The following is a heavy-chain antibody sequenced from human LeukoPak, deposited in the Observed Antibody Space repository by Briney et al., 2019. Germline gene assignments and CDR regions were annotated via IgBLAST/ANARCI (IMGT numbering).Heavy chain of an antibody. D-gene: IGHD3-22*01. J-gene: IGHJ1*01. V-gene: IGHV4-59*08. CDR2: IYYSGST. CDR3: ARGVSYYDSSGYYNEYFQH. CDR1: GGSISGYF. Sequence: SETLSLTCTVSGGSISGYFWSWIRQPPGKGLEWIGYIYYSGSTNYNPSLKSRVTISVDTSKNQFSLKLSSVTAADTAVYYCARGVSYYDSSGYYNEYFQHWGQGTLVTVSS.